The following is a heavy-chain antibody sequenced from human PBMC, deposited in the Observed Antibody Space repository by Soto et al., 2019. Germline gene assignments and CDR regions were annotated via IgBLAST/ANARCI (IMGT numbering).Heavy chain of an antibody. CDR1: GFTFSSYG. J-gene: IGHJ2*01. D-gene: IGHD3-10*01. V-gene: IGHV3-33*01. CDR3: ARDDAYYYVSGSYFLDWYFDL. Sequence: QVQLVESGGGVVQPGRSLRLSCAASGFTFSSYGMHWVRQAPGKGLEWVAVIWYDGSNKYYADSVKGRFTISRDNSKNTLYLQMNSLRAEDTAVYYCARDDAYYYVSGSYFLDWYFDLWGRGTLVTVSS. CDR2: IWYDGSNK.